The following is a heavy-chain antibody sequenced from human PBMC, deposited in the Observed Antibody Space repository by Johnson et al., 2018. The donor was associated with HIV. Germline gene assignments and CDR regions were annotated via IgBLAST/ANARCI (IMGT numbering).Heavy chain of an antibody. CDR1: GFTFSSYA. CDR3: AREVSSGGYCTTTTCYAAAFDI. Sequence: LVESGGGVVQPGRSLRLSCAASGFTFSSYAMHWVRQAPGKGLEWVAVISYDGNNKIYADSVKGRFTISRDNSKNTLYVQMNSLRAADTAVYYCAREVSSGGYCTTTTCYAAAFDIWGRGTMVTVSS. CDR2: ISYDGNNK. J-gene: IGHJ3*02. V-gene: IGHV3-30*04. D-gene: IGHD2-2*01.